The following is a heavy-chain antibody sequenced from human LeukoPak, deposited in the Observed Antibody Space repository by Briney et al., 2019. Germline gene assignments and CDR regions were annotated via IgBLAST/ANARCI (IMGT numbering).Heavy chain of an antibody. CDR1: GFTFSSYA. J-gene: IGHJ3*02. Sequence: GRSLRLSCAASGFTFSSYAMHWVRQAPGKGLEWVAVISYDGSNKYYADSVKGRFTISRDNSKNTLYLQMNSLRAEDTAVYYCARDTGSSQGAFDIWGQGTMVTVSS. V-gene: IGHV3-30-3*01. CDR2: ISYDGSNK. CDR3: ARDTGSSQGAFDI. D-gene: IGHD1-26*01.